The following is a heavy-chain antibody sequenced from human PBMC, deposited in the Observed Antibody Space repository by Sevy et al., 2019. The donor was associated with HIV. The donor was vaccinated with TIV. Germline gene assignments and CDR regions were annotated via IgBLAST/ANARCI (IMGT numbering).Heavy chain of an antibody. CDR2: ILNDGSNK. Sequence: GGSLRLSCAASGFTFSDYGMQWVRQAPGKGLEWVAVILNDGSNKYYADSVKGRFTTSRDNSTKSLYLQMNSLRAEDTAVYYCARDVRGEGIRPGDLDYWGQGTLVTVSS. J-gene: IGHJ4*02. V-gene: IGHV3-33*01. CDR3: ARDVRGEGIRPGDLDY. CDR1: GFTFSDYG. D-gene: IGHD3-10*02.